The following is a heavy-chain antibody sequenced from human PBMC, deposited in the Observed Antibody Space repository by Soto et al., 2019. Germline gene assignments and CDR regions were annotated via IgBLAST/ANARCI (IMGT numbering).Heavy chain of an antibody. CDR3: AKVGCSGGICYNY. Sequence: AGGSLRLWCVAAGVTCSSYGMRRVRQAPGKGLAWVAVISFDGSNTSYADSVKGRFTISRDNSKNTLYLQMNSLRAEDTAVYYCAKVGCSGGICYNYWGQGTLVTVSS. J-gene: IGHJ4*02. D-gene: IGHD2-15*01. V-gene: IGHV3-30*18. CDR2: ISFDGSNT. CDR1: GVTCSSYG.